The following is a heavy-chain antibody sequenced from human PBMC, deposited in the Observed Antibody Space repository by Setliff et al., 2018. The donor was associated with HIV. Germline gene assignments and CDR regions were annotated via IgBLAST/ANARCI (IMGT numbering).Heavy chain of an antibody. CDR3: ASCEGIQKWPFDY. Sequence: SVKVSCKASGGTVSRLTFGWVRQVPGQGREWMGGLIAMDGTANYAQKFQGRVTMTADDSTNTAYMELSSLRSEDTAMYFCASCEGIQKWPFDYWGQGTLVTVSS. J-gene: IGHJ4*02. D-gene: IGHD6-13*01. CDR2: LIAMDGTA. V-gene: IGHV1-69*13. CDR1: GGTVSRLT.